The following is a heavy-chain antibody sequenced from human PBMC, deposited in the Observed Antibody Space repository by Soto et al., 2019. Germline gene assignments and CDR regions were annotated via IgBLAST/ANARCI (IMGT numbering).Heavy chain of an antibody. V-gene: IGHV1-3*01. CDR2: INAGNGNT. CDR1: GYTFISYA. D-gene: IGHD2-15*01. Sequence: AAVKVSCKACGYTFISYAIHWVRQAPGQRLEWMGWINAGNGNTKYSQKFQGRVTITRDTSASTAYMELTSLRSEDTAVYYCARELQGLYYFDYWGQGTLVTVSS. CDR3: ARELQGLYYFDY. J-gene: IGHJ4*02.